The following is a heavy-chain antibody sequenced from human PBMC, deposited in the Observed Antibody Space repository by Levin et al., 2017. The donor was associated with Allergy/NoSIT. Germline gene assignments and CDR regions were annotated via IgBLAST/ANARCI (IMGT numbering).Heavy chain of an antibody. CDR2: IYYSGST. D-gene: IGHD3-10*01. V-gene: IGHV4-39*01. CDR3: ARLSTEPTLLWFRESAPPNWFDP. Sequence: SETLSLTCTVSGGSISSSSYYWGWIRQPPGKGLEWIGSIYYSGSTYYNPSLKSRVTISVDTSKNQFSLKLSSVTAADTAVYYCARLSTEPTLLWFRESAPPNWFDPWGQGTLVTVSS. CDR1: GGSISSSSYY. J-gene: IGHJ5*02.